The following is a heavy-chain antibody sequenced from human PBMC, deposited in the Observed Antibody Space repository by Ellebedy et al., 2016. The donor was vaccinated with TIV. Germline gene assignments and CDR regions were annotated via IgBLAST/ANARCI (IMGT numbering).Heavy chain of an antibody. CDR3: ARTRGGEFDF. J-gene: IGHJ4*02. V-gene: IGHV3-11*06. CDR2: ISGTSSHI. D-gene: IGHD3-10*01. CDR1: GFTFSDFY. Sequence: GESLKLSXVASGFTFSDFYMAWIRQAPGRGLELVSSISGTSSHIRYADSVRGRFTLSRDSAGNSLYLQMNGLTVDDTALYFCARTRGGEFDFWGQGSLVTVSS.